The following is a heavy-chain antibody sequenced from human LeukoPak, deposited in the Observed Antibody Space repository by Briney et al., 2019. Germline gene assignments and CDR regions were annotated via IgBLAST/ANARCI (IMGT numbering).Heavy chain of an antibody. D-gene: IGHD6-13*01. J-gene: IGHJ3*02. CDR3: ARGAAAGLAFDI. Sequence: AVKVSCKASGGTFSSYAISWVRQAPGQGLEWMGGIIPIFGTANYAQKFQGRITITADESTSTAYMELSSLRSDDTAVYYCARGAAAGLAFDIWGQGTMVTVSS. CDR2: IIPIFGTA. CDR1: GGTFSSYA. V-gene: IGHV1-69*13.